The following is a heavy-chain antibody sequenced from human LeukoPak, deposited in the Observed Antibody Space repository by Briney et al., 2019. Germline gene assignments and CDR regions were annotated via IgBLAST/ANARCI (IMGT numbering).Heavy chain of an antibody. CDR3: ARIKEVELYYYYYYMDV. J-gene: IGHJ6*03. Sequence: GGSLRLSCAGSGFAFSTYWLHWVRQAPGKGLVWVSHIKTDGTSTTYADSVKGRFTVSRDNAKNTLFLQMNSLRAEDTAVYYCARIKEVELYYYYYYMDVWGKGTTVTVSS. V-gene: IGHV3-74*01. CDR1: GFAFSTYW. CDR2: IKTDGTST. D-gene: IGHD1-7*01.